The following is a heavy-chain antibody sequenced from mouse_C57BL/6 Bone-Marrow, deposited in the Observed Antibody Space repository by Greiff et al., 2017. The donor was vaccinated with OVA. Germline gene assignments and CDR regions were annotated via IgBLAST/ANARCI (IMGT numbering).Heavy chain of an antibody. Sequence: EVKLQESGGGLVKPGGSLKLSCAASGFTFSSYAMSWVRQTPEKRLEWVATISDGGSYTYYPDHVKGRFTISSDNAKNKLYLQMSHLKSEGTAMYYCARGGDYGGYFDVWAQGPRSPSPQ. CDR2: ISDGGSYT. V-gene: IGHV5-4*03. D-gene: IGHD2-4*01. J-gene: IGHJ1*03. CDR3: ARGGDYGGYFDV. CDR1: GFTFSSYA.